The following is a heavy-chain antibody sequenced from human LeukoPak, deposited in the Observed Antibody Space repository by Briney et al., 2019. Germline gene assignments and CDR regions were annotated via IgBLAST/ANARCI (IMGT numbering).Heavy chain of an antibody. J-gene: IGHJ5*01. Sequence: GSLRLSCAASGFTFSSYWMSWVRQAPGKGLEWIGSIYYSGSTYYSPSLKSRLTISVDTSNNRFSLKLKSVTAADTAVFYCARVTTGSTTLDSWGQGILVTVSS. V-gene: IGHV4-39*02. D-gene: IGHD1-1*01. CDR3: ARVTTGSTTLDS. CDR1: GFTFSSYW. CDR2: IYYSGST.